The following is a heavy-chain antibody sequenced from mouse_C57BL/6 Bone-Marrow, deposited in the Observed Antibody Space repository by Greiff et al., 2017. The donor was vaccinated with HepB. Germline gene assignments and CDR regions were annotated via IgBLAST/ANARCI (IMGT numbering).Heavy chain of an antibody. J-gene: IGHJ2*01. V-gene: IGHV5-17*01. D-gene: IGHD1-1*01. CDR2: ISSGSSTI. CDR1: GFTFSDYG. Sequence: EVMLVESGGGLVKPGGSLKLSCAASGFTFSDYGMHWVRQAPEKGLEWVAYISSGSSTIYYADTVKGRFTISRDNAKNTLFLQMTSLRSEDTAMYYCARNYYGRDSFDYRRQGTPLPVSS. CDR3: ARNYYGRDSFDY.